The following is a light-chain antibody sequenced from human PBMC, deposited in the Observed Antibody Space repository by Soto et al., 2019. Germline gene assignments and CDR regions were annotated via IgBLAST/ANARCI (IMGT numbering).Light chain of an antibody. V-gene: IGLV1-40*01. CDR3: QSYDSSLSVSV. Sequence: QSVLTQPPSVSGAPGQRVTISCTGSSSNIGAVYDVHWYQQLPGTAPKLLIYGNSNRPSGVPDRFSGSKSGTSASLAITGLQAEDEADYYCQSYDSSLSVSVFGGGTKVTVL. J-gene: IGLJ2*01. CDR2: GNS. CDR1: SSNIGAVYD.